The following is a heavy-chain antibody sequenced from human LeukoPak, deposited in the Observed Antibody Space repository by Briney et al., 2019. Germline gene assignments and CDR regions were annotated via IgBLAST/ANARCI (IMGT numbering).Heavy chain of an antibody. CDR2: IYHSGST. Sequence: SQTLSLTCAVSGGSISSGGYSWSWIRQPPGKGLEWIGYIYHSGSTYYNPSLKSRVTISVDRSKNQFSLKLSSVTAADTAVYYCARTYYDLWSGPEDAFDIWGQGTMVTVSS. V-gene: IGHV4-30-2*01. D-gene: IGHD3-3*01. CDR1: GGSISSGGYS. J-gene: IGHJ3*02. CDR3: ARTYYDLWSGPEDAFDI.